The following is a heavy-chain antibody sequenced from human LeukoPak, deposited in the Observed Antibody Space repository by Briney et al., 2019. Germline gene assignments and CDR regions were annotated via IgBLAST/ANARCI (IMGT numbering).Heavy chain of an antibody. V-gene: IGHV4-61*01. CDR2: IYYSGST. J-gene: IGHJ3*02. CDR1: GGSVSSGSYY. Sequence: PSETLSLTCTVSGGSVSSGSYYWSWIRQPPGKGLEWIGYIYYSGSTNYNPSLKSRVTISVDTSKNQFSLKLSSVTAADTAVYYCARDSSFYYDSKAYYYDGDAFDIWGQGTMVTVSS. D-gene: IGHD3-22*01. CDR3: ARDSSFYYDSKAYYYDGDAFDI.